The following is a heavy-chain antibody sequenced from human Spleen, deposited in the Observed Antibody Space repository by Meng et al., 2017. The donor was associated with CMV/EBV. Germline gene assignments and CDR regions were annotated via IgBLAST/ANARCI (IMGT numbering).Heavy chain of an antibody. D-gene: IGHD6-19*01. J-gene: IGHJ4*02. V-gene: IGHV4-38-2*02. CDR1: GYSISSGYY. Sequence: GSLRLSCTVSGYSISSGYYWGWIRQPPGKGLEWIGSIYRSGSTYYNPSLKSRVTISVGTSKNQFSLKVSSVTAADTAVYYCASSFLNSGWYLYFDYWGQGTLVTVSS. CDR3: ASSFLNSGWYLYFDY. CDR2: IYRSGST.